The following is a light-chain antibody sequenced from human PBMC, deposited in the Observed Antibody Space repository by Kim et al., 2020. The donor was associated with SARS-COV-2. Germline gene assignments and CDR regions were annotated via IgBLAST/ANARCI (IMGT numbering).Light chain of an antibody. CDR2: AAS. CDR3: QQYASWSPIT. V-gene: IGKV3D-15*01. Sequence: IVMTQSPVTLFVSPGERATLSCRASQNINNKLVWYQQKPGQAPRLLIYAASTRATGIPARFSGSGSGTEFTLTVSRLQPEDFAVYYCQQYASWSPITFGQGTRLEIK. J-gene: IGKJ5*01. CDR1: QNINNK.